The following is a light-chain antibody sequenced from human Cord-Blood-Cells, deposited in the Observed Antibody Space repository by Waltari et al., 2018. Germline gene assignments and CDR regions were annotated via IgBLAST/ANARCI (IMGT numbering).Light chain of an antibody. Sequence: SAPPHPASVSGTPGQSLTISWPATSSDVGGSNYVFCYQQPPGKAPKLMIYDVSNRPPGVSNRVAGSKSGNTASLTIAGLQAEDEADYYCSSYTSSSTWLFGGGTKLTVL. CDR1: SSDVGGSNY. J-gene: IGLJ3*02. V-gene: IGLV2-14*01. CDR3: SSYTSSSTWL. CDR2: DVS.